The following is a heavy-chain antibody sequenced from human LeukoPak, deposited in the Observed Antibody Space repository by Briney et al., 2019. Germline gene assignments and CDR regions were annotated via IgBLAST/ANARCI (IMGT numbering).Heavy chain of an antibody. CDR2: IRYDGSNK. CDR1: GSTFSSYG. V-gene: IGHV3-30*02. CDR3: AKQQAAVTTFDH. D-gene: IGHD4-17*01. Sequence: PGGSLRLSCAASGSTFSSYGMHWVRQAPGKGLEWVAFIRYDGSNKYYADSVKGRFTISRDNSKNTVDLQMNSLRDEDTAVYYCAKQQAAVTTFDHWGQGTLVTVSS. J-gene: IGHJ4*02.